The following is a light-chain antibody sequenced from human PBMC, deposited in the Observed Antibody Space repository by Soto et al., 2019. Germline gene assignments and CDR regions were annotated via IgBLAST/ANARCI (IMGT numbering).Light chain of an antibody. CDR3: QQYYSTPLT. J-gene: IGKJ4*01. Sequence: DIVMTQSPDSLAVSLGERATINCKSSQSVLYSSNNKNYLVWYQQKPGQPPKLPIYWASTRESGVPDRFSGSGAGTDFTLTISSLQAEDVAVYFCQQYYSTPLTFGGGTKVEI. CDR2: WAS. V-gene: IGKV4-1*01. CDR1: QSVLYSSNNKNY.